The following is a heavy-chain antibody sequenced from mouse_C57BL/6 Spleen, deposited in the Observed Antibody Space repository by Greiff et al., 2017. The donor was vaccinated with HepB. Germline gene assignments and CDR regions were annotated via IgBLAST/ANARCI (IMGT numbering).Heavy chain of an antibody. D-gene: IGHD1-1*01. CDR1: GYTFTSYW. J-gene: IGHJ3*01. CDR2: IYPGSGST. CDR3: ARIPLYYYGSSSFAY. V-gene: IGHV1-55*01. Sequence: VQLQQPGAELVKPGASVKMSCKASGYTFTSYWITWVKQRPGQGLEWIGDIYPGSGSTSYNEKFKSKATLTVDTSSSTAYMQLSSLTSEDSAVYYWARIPLYYYGSSSFAYWGQGTLVTVSA.